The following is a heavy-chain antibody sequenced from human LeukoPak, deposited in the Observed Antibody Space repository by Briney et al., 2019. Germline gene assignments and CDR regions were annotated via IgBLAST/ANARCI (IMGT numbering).Heavy chain of an antibody. D-gene: IGHD5-24*01. J-gene: IGHJ4*02. CDR3: ARGDGYNFWSFRY. V-gene: IGHV4-4*07. CDR2: IYTSGST. Sequence: ASETLSLTCTVSGGSISRSYWSWIRQPAGKGLEWIGRIYTSGSTNYNPSLKSRVTISVDTSKNQFSLKLSSVTAADTAVYYCARGDGYNFWSFRYWGQGTLVTVSS. CDR1: GGSISRSY.